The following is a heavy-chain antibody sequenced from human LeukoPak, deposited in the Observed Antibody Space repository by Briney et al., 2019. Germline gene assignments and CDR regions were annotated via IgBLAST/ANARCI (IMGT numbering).Heavy chain of an antibody. CDR2: INPNSGGT. Sequence: GASVKVSCKASGYTFTGYYMHWVRQAPGQGLEWMGWINPNSGGTNYAQKFQGRVTMTRDTSISTAYMKLSRLRSDDTAVYYCARDITMIVVDTSFDIWGQGTMVTVSS. J-gene: IGHJ3*02. V-gene: IGHV1-2*02. CDR1: GYTFTGYY. CDR3: ARDITMIVVDTSFDI. D-gene: IGHD3-22*01.